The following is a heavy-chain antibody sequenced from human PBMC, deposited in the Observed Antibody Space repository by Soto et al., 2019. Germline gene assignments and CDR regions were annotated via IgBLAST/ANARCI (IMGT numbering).Heavy chain of an antibody. Sequence: QVQLVQSGAEVKKPGASVKVSCKASGYTFTSYGISWVRQAPGQGLEWMGWISAYNGNTNYAQKLQGRVTMTTDTTTSTGYMEVGSLGSDGTAGYYCARVGWLSTLDYWGQGTLVTVSS. J-gene: IGHJ4*02. D-gene: IGHD3-3*01. V-gene: IGHV1-18*01. CDR1: GYTFTSYG. CDR2: ISAYNGNT. CDR3: ARVGWLSTLDY.